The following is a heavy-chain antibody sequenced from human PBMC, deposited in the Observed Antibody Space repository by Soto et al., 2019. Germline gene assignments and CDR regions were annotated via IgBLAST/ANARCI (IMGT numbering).Heavy chain of an antibody. V-gene: IGHV2-5*02. CDR2: IYWDDDR. J-gene: IGHJ4*02. Sequence: QITLKESGPTLVKPTQTLTLTCTVSGFSLTANGVAVGWIRQPPGKALEWLALIYWDDDRRYSPSLEARLTIKKDTSRNQVVPTMDNLDPLDTGTYWWAQQTQTGYRFFDHWGRGTLVTVAS. CDR3: AQQTQTGYRFFDH. CDR1: GFSLTANGVA. D-gene: IGHD5-12*01.